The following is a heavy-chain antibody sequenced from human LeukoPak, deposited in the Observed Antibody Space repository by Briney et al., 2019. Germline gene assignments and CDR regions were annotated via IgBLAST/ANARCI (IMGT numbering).Heavy chain of an antibody. Sequence: GGSLRLSCAASGFTFSSYEMNWVRQAPGKGLEWVSYISSSGSTIYYADSVKGRFTISRDNAKNSLYLQTNSLRAEDTAVYYCARERPNIVATIIDYYYYGMDVWGQGTTVTVSS. CDR3: ARERPNIVATIIDYYYYGMDV. J-gene: IGHJ6*02. CDR2: ISSSGSTI. CDR1: GFTFSSYE. V-gene: IGHV3-48*03. D-gene: IGHD5-12*01.